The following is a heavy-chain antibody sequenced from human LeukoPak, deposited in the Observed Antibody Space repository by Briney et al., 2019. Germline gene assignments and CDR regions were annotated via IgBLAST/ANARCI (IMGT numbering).Heavy chain of an antibody. J-gene: IGHJ4*02. CDR1: GGSISSGGYY. V-gene: IGHV4-31*03. Sequence: PSETLSLTCTVSGGSISSGGYYWSWIRQHPGKGLEWIGYIYYSGSTYYNPSLKSRVTISVDTSKNQFSLKLSSVTAADTAVYYCARDRGFMTADYWGQGTLLTVSS. CDR3: ARDRGFMTADY. D-gene: IGHD3-10*01. CDR2: IYYSGST.